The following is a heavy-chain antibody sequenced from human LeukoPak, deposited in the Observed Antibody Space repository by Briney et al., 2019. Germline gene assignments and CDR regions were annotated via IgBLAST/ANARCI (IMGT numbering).Heavy chain of an antibody. CDR1: GGSFSGYY. J-gene: IGHJ3*02. D-gene: IGHD6-19*01. CDR2: INHSGST. CDR3: ARDGEAVAAQTKRNAFDI. Sequence: PSETLSLTCAVYGGSFSGYYWSWIRQPPGKGLEWIGEINHSGSTNYNPSLKSRVTISVDTSKNQFSLKLSSVTAADTAVYYCARDGEAVAAQTKRNAFDIWGQGTMVTASS. V-gene: IGHV4-34*01.